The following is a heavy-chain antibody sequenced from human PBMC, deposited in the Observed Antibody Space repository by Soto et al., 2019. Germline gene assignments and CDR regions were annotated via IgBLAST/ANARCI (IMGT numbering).Heavy chain of an antibody. CDR1: GFNFSSYG. CDR3: ARPTRHLGYCSGGSCYSDYYYGMDV. V-gene: IGHV3-33*01. CDR2: IWYDGSNK. Sequence: GGSQRLSCASSGFNFSSYGMHWVRQAPGKGLEWVAVIWYDGSNKYYADSVKGRFTISRDNSKNTLYLQMNSLRAEDTAVYYCARPTRHLGYCSGGSCYSDYYYGMDVWGQGTTVTVSS. J-gene: IGHJ6*02. D-gene: IGHD2-15*01.